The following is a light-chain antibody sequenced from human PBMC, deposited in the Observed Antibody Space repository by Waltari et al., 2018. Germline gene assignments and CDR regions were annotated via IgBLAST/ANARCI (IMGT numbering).Light chain of an antibody. J-gene: IGKJ4*01. CDR2: GAS. Sequence: RASRTINNNFLVWYQHKPSQAPRLIIHGASSRATGFPDRFSGSGSGTDFPLTISNLGPEDFAVYYCQQYDGSVLTFGGGTKVEI. CDR1: RTINNNF. V-gene: IGKV3-20*01. CDR3: QQYDGSVLT.